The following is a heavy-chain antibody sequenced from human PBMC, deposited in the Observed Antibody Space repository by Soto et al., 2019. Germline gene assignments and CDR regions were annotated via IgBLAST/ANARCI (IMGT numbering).Heavy chain of an antibody. CDR1: VGCLSSGLEC. CDR3: FCVDDAATTDI. D-gene: IGHD6-25*01. Sequence: PSRTLRNTCTVCVGCLSSGLECLQWLHQHPGKALEWIGYIYYTWSTYYNPSLKSRVTISVDTCKNQLSLNLSSVTAADTAVYFCFCVDDAATTDI. J-gene: IGHJ3*02. V-gene: IGHV4-31*02. CDR2: IYYTWST.